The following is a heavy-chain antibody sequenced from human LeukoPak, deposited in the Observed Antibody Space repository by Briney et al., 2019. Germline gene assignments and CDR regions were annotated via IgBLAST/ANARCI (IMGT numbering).Heavy chain of an antibody. Sequence: ASVKVSCKASGYTLTGYGISWVRQAPGQGLEWMGWISTYNGNTSYAQQLQGRVTMTTDTSTSTAYMELRSLRSDDTAVYYCASHDYGGEPLDYWGQGTLVTVSS. CDR1: GYTLTGYG. CDR2: ISTYNGNT. D-gene: IGHD4-23*01. J-gene: IGHJ4*02. CDR3: ASHDYGGEPLDY. V-gene: IGHV1-18*01.